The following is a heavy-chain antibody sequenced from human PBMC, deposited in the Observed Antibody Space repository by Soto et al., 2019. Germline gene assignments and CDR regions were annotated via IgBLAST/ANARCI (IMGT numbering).Heavy chain of an antibody. CDR3: WGVVVLAAATNNWFDP. CDR1: GYSISSSNW. CDR2: IYYSGTT. Sequence: PEETLSLTCAVSGYSISSSNWWGWIRQPPGKGLEWIGYIYYSGTTYYNPSLKSRVTMSVDTSKNQFSLKLTSVTAVDTAVYYCWGVVVLAAATNNWFDPWGQGTLVTVSS. D-gene: IGHD2-2*01. V-gene: IGHV4-28*01. J-gene: IGHJ5*02.